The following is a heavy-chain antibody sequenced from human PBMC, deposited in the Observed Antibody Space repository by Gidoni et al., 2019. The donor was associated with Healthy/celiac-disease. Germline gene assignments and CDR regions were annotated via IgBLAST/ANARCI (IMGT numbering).Heavy chain of an antibody. D-gene: IGHD3-10*01. J-gene: IGHJ6*02. CDR3: ARSGWFGELFDYYYYGMDV. Sequence: QVQLVESVGGVVQPGRCLRLSCAASGFTFSSYCMHWVRQAPGKGLEWVAVIEYDGSSKYYADSVKGRFTIARDNSKNTLYLQMNSLRDEETAVYDCARSGWFGELFDYYYYGMDVWGQGTTVTVSS. CDR2: IEYDGSSK. CDR1: GFTFSSYC. V-gene: IGHV3-30*03.